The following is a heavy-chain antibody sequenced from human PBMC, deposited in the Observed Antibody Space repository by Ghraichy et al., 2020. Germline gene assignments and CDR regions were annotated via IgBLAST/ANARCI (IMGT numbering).Heavy chain of an antibody. CDR3: ARAPYYYGRKIDF. Sequence: ASVKVSCKACGYTFIVYYIHWVRQAPRQGIEWMGRINPNSGYTNYAQMLQGRVTMTTDTSISTAYMELSSLRSDDTAVYYCARAPYYYGRKIDFWGQGTLVTVSS. D-gene: IGHD4-23*01. CDR1: GYTFIVYY. J-gene: IGHJ4*02. CDR2: INPNSGYT. V-gene: IGHV1-2*06.